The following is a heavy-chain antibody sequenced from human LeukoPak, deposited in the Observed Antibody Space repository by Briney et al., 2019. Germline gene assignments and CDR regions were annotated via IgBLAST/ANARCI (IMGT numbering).Heavy chain of an antibody. CDR3: AKDQYSSSYYFDY. Sequence: WGSLRLSCAASGFTFSSYGMHWVRQAPGKGLEWVAFIRYDGSNKYYADSVKGRFTISRDNSKNTLYLQMNSLRAEDTAVYYCAKDQYSSSYYFDYWGQGTLVTVSS. CDR1: GFTFSSYG. CDR2: IRYDGSNK. J-gene: IGHJ4*02. D-gene: IGHD6-6*01. V-gene: IGHV3-30*02.